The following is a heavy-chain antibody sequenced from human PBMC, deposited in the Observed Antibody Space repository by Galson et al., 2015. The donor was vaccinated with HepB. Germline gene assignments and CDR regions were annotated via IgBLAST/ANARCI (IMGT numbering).Heavy chain of an antibody. Sequence: SETLSLTCTVSGDSIKNYYWSWIRQPPGKGLEWIGSIFYSDNTKFNPSLKSRVTVSVDTSKNHFSLSLTSVTAADTAIYYCARNGDSGDFVSWFDPWGQGTLVTVSS. J-gene: IGHJ5*02. CDR3: ARNGDSGDFVSWFDP. CDR1: GDSIKNYY. CDR2: IFYSDNT. V-gene: IGHV4-59*08. D-gene: IGHD4-17*01.